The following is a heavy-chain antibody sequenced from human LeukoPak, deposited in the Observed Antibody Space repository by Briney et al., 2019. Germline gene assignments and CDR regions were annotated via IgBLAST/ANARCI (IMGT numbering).Heavy chain of an antibody. D-gene: IGHD3-16*01. CDR2: INSAGDFI. J-gene: IGHJ5*02. Sequence: GGSLSLSCSASGFSFTDNFMGWIRQAPGKGLEWVSYINSAGDFIQYSDAVKGRFSVSRDNSKRSLFLQMTRLRSDDTAVYYCARGSYGWTFNPWGQGTLVSVSS. CDR3: ARGSYGWTFNP. V-gene: IGHV3-11*01. CDR1: GFSFTDNF.